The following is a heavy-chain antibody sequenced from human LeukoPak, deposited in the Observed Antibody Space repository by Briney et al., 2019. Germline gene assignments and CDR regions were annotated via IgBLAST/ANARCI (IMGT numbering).Heavy chain of an antibody. CDR2: ILYTGST. CDR3: ARRIHFDS. Sequence: SETLSLTCTVSGGSISSYYWSWIRQPPGKGLEWMGDILYTGSTNYNPSLKSRVTILVDRSKNQFSLKLTSETAADTAVYFCARRIHFDSWGQGALVTVSS. V-gene: IGHV4-59*01. CDR1: GGSISSYY. D-gene: IGHD5-18*01. J-gene: IGHJ4*02.